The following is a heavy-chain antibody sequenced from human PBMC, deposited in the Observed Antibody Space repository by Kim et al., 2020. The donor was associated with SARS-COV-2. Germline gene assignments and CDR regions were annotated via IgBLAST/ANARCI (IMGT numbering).Heavy chain of an antibody. D-gene: IGHD6-13*01. CDR1: GYSFTSYW. CDR3: ARLQGIAAAGTHPGFDY. J-gene: IGHJ4*02. Sequence: GESLKISCKGSGYSFTSYWISWVRQMPGKGLEWMGRIDPSDSYTNYSPSFQGHVTISADKSISTAYLQWSSLKASDTAMYYCARLQGIAAAGTHPGFDYWGQGTLVTVSS. V-gene: IGHV5-10-1*01. CDR2: IDPSDSYT.